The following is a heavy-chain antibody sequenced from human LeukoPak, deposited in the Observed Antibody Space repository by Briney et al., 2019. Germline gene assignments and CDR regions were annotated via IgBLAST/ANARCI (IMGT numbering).Heavy chain of an antibody. V-gene: IGHV1-8*03. CDR2: LNPNSGNA. Sequence: ASVKVSCKAFGYPFINYDINWLRLATGQGLEWMGWLNPNSGNAGYAQKFQGRVTITRNSSRSSAYMELSSLRYEDTAVYYCARAVRIVGGNPLLGPFEYYFDSWGQGTQVTVSS. CDR1: GYPFINYD. CDR3: ARAVRIVGGNPLLGPFEYYFDS. D-gene: IGHD1-26*01. J-gene: IGHJ4*02.